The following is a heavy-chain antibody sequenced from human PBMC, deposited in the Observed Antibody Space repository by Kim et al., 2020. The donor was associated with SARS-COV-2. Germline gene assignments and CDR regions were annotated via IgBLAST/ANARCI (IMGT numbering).Heavy chain of an antibody. Sequence: SVKGRFTISRDNSKNTLYLQMNSLRAEDTAVYYCAKTGVAAAGTSSYFDYWGQGTLVTVSS. D-gene: IGHD6-13*01. CDR3: AKTGVAAAGTSSYFDY. V-gene: IGHV3-23*01. J-gene: IGHJ4*02.